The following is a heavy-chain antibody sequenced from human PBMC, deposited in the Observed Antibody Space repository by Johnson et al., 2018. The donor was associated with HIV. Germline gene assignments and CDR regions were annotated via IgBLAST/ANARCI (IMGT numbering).Heavy chain of an antibody. V-gene: IGHV3-30*04. CDR1: GFTFSSYA. J-gene: IGHJ3*01. D-gene: IGHD1-26*01. CDR3: ARGREDF. CDR2: ISYDGSNK. Sequence: QVQLVESGGGVVRPGGSLRLSCAASGFTFSSYAMHWVRQAPGKGLEWVAVISYDGSNKYYADSVKGRFTISRDNSKNTLYLQMNSLRAEDTAVYYCARGREDFWGQGTMVTVSP.